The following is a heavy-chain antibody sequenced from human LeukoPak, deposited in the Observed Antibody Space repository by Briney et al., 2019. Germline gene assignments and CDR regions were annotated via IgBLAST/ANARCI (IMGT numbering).Heavy chain of an antibody. V-gene: IGHV3-74*01. J-gene: IGHJ2*01. Sequence: GGSLRLSCIASGFTFSAYWMHWVRQAPGKGLVWVSRLNTDGSDTRYADSVQGRFTISRDNAKNTLYLQMNGLRAEDTAVYYCARSEAVAWSFDLWGRGTLVTVSS. CDR3: ARSEAVAWSFDL. D-gene: IGHD6-19*01. CDR2: LNTDGSDT. CDR1: GFTFSAYW.